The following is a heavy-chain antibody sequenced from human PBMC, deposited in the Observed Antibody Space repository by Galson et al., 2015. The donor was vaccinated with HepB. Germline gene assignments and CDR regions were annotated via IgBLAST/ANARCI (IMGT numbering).Heavy chain of an antibody. CDR1: GFTFSDYY. V-gene: IGHV3-69-1*01. Sequence: SLRLSCAASGFTFSDYYMNWVRQAPGKGLEWVSSISGGSAIYSADSVKGRFTISRDNAKNSLYLQMNSLRAEDTAVYYCAREKQGLVWVGELLSCAYWGQGTLVTVSS. D-gene: IGHD3-10*01. CDR2: ISGGSAI. J-gene: IGHJ4*02. CDR3: AREKQGLVWVGELLSCAY.